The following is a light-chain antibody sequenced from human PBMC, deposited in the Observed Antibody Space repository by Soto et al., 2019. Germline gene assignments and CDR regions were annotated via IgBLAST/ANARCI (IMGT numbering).Light chain of an antibody. J-gene: IGLJ2*01. V-gene: IGLV4-60*02. CDR1: SGHSSYI. CDR2: LEGSGSY. CDR3: ETWDSNTRV. Sequence: QLVLTQSSSASASLGSSVKLTCTLSSGHSSYIIAWHHQQPGKAPRYLMKLEGSGSYNKGSGVPDRFSGSSSGADRYLTISILQFEDEANYYCETWDSNTRVFGGGTQLTVL.